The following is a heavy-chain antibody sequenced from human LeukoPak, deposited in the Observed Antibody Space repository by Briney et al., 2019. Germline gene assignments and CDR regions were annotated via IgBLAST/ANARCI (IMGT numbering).Heavy chain of an antibody. D-gene: IGHD6-13*01. Sequence: SETLSLTCTVSGGSISSYSWSWIRQPPGKGLEWIGYIYYSGSTTYNPSLKSRVTISVGTSTIQFSLKLSSVTAADTAVYYCARAPGLYGTSWYRDAFDIWGQGTMVTVSS. V-gene: IGHV4-59*01. CDR2: IYYSGST. J-gene: IGHJ3*02. CDR3: ARAPGLYGTSWYRDAFDI. CDR1: GGSISSYS.